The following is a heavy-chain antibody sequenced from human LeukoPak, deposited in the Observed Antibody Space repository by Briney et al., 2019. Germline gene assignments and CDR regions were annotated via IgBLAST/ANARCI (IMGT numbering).Heavy chain of an antibody. V-gene: IGHV3-48*01. CDR3: ARDLYFGENYGFDS. J-gene: IGHJ4*02. CDR1: GFTFSDYS. Sequence: GGSLRLSCVGYGFTFSDYSMDWVRQAPGKGLEWVSYISSSSTTIYSADSVKGRFTISRDNAKNSLYLQMNSLRAEDTAVYYCARDLYFGENYGFDSWGQGTPVTVSS. CDR2: ISSSSTTI. D-gene: IGHD3-10*01.